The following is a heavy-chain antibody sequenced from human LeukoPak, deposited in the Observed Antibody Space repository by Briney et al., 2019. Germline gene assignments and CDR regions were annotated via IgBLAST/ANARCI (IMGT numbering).Heavy chain of an antibody. V-gene: IGHV3-23*01. CDR3: ARDRLDYDFVPGY. CDR1: GFTFSSYA. Sequence: PGGSLRLSCAASGFTFSSYAMSWVRQAPGKGLEWVSAISGSGGSTYYADSVKGRFTISRDNSKNTLYLQMNSLRAEDTAVYYCARDRLDYDFVPGYWGQGTLVTVSS. D-gene: IGHD3-3*01. J-gene: IGHJ4*02. CDR2: ISGSGGST.